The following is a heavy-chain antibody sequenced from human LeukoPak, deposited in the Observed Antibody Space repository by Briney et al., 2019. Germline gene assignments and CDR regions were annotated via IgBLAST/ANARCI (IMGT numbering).Heavy chain of an antibody. CDR1: GFTFSDYY. Sequence: GGSLRLSCAVSGFTFSDYYMSWIRQAPGKGLEWVSYITGSGNNIYYADSVKGRFTISRDNAKNSLYLQMNSLRAEDTAVFYCAGGRGSSGEFDYWGQGTLVTASS. D-gene: IGHD5-12*01. J-gene: IGHJ4*02. CDR3: AGGRGSSGEFDY. V-gene: IGHV3-11*04. CDR2: ITGSGNNI.